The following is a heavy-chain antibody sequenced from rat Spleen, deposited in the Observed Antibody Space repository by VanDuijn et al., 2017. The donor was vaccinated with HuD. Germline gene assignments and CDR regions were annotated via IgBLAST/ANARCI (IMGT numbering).Heavy chain of an antibody. CDR1: GFTFSDYY. V-gene: IGHV5-7*01. Sequence: EVQLVESGGGLVQPGRSMKLSCAASGFTFSDYYMAWVRQAPKKGLEWVATISSDGRRNYYRDSVKGRFTISRDNAKSSLYLQMDSLRSEETATYYCTREDYWGQGVMVTVSS. CDR3: TREDY. CDR2: ISSDGRRN. J-gene: IGHJ2*01.